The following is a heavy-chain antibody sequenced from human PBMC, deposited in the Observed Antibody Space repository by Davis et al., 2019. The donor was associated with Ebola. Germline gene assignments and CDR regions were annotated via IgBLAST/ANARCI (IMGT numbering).Heavy chain of an antibody. Sequence: ASVKVSCKSSGYTFTSYGLVWVRQAPGLGLEWTGWISGFNTNTNFAQKFQGRVTVSKDTSTNTAYMDLRSLTSDDTAIYYCARAPNYDVLTGTSPYYFDYWGQGTLVTVSS. J-gene: IGHJ4*02. CDR2: ISGFNTNT. V-gene: IGHV1-18*04. CDR3: ARAPNYDVLTGTSPYYFDY. CDR1: GYTFTSYG. D-gene: IGHD3-9*01.